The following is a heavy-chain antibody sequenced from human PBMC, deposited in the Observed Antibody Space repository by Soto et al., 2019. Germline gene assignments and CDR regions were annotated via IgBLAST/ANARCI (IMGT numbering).Heavy chain of an antibody. CDR2: IDWDDDK. Sequence: SGPTLVNPTQTLTLTCTFSGFSLSTSGMCVNWIRQPPGKALEWLARIDWDDDKYYGTSLKTRLTISKDTSKNQVVLTMTNMDPVDTATYYCARQIHGSNPFEYWGQGILVTVSS. CDR1: GFSLSTSGMC. CDR3: ARQIHGSNPFEY. V-gene: IGHV2-70*11. J-gene: IGHJ4*02. D-gene: IGHD2-2*01.